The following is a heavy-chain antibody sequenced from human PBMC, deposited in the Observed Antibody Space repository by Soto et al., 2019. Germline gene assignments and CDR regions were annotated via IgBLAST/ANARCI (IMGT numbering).Heavy chain of an antibody. Sequence: DVQLLESGGGLVKPGGSLTLSCAASGFIFTEFTMTWVRQAPGRGLEFVASITSSSLYIHYGDSLKGRFIVSRDNAQDSLYLQMTSLRAEDTAVYHCARSSGIVVTNLDSWGQGTLVTVSS. CDR2: ITSSSLYI. D-gene: IGHD1-26*01. J-gene: IGHJ4*02. V-gene: IGHV3-21*01. CDR1: GFIFTEFT. CDR3: ARSSGIVVTNLDS.